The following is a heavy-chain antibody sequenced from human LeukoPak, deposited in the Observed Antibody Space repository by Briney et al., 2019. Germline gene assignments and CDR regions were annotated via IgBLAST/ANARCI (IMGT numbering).Heavy chain of an antibody. CDR3: ARTYYGRSGSLNWLAP. V-gene: IGHV3-21*01. J-gene: IGHJ5*02. CDR1: GFTFSSYS. Sequence: PGGSLRLSCAASGFTFSSYSMDWVRQAPGKGLEWVSSISSSSSYIYYADSVKGRFTISRDNAKNSLYLQMNSLRVEDTAVYYFARTYYGRSGSLNWLAPWGQGTLVTVSS. CDR2: ISSSSSYI. D-gene: IGHD3-22*01.